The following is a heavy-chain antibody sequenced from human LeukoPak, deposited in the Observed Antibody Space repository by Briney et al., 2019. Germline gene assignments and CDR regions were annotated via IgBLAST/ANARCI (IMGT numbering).Heavy chain of an antibody. V-gene: IGHV1-46*01. CDR3: ARDGDNYYDSSGYYYPGY. Sequence: ASVKASCKASGYTFTSYYMHWVRQAPGQGLEWMGIINPSGGSTSYAQKFQGRVTMTRDTSTSTVYMELSSLRSEDTAVYYCARDGDNYYDSSGYYYPGYWGQGTLVTVSS. CDR1: GYTFTSYY. J-gene: IGHJ4*02. D-gene: IGHD3-22*01. CDR2: INPSGGST.